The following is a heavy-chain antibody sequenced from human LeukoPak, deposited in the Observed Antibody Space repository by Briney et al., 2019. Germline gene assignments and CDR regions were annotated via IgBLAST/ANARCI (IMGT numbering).Heavy chain of an antibody. CDR2: TTSSSSYT. CDR3: ARKRVQGGYCSGGSCYYYYMDV. J-gene: IGHJ6*03. Sequence: GGSLRLSCAASGFNFSTYNMNWVRQAPGKGLEWVSSTTSSSSYTFYADSVRGRFTISRDNAKNSLYLQMNSLRAEDTAVYYCARKRVQGGYCSGGSCYYYYMDVWGKGTTVTVSS. D-gene: IGHD2-15*01. V-gene: IGHV3-21*01. CDR1: GFNFSTYN.